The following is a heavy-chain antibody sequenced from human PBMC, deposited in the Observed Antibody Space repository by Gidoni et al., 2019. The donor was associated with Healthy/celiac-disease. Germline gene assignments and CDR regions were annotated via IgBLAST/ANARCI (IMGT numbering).Heavy chain of an antibody. Sequence: EVQRLESGGGVVQPGGSMRRSCAASGFTFSSYAMRWVRQAPGKGLEWVSAISGSGGSTYYADSVKGRFTISRDNSKNTLYLQMNSLRAEDTAVYYCAKDLGIAVVSVSVYWGQGTLVTVSS. V-gene: IGHV3-23*01. J-gene: IGHJ4*02. CDR2: ISGSGGST. D-gene: IGHD6-19*01. CDR3: AKDLGIAVVSVSVY. CDR1: GFTFSSYA.